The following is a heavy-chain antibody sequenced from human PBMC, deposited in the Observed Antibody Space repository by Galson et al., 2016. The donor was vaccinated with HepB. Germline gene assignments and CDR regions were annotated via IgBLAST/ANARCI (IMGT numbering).Heavy chain of an antibody. V-gene: IGHV3-7*02. J-gene: IGHJ4*02. D-gene: IGHD3-10*01. Sequence: SLRLSCAASGFSFSTYWMTWVRQAPGKGLEWVANINEDENKKNYVDSVKGRFTISRDNAKNSLYLQMNSLRAEDTAVYYCASSVRGSGSPPGGYWGQGILVTVSS. CDR3: ASSVRGSGSPPGGY. CDR1: GFSFSTYW. CDR2: INEDENKK.